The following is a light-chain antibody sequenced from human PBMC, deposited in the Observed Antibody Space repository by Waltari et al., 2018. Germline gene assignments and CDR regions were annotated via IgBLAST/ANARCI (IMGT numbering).Light chain of an antibody. CDR2: EVS. CDR3: SSYTSSSTRI. CDR1: SSNVAGYNY. Sequence: QSALTPPASVSGPPGQSLPISCPGTSSNVAGYNYVSWYQQHPGKAPKLMIYEVSNRPSGVSNRFSGSKSGNTASLSIAGLQAEDEADYNCSSYTSSSTRIFGTGTKVTVL. V-gene: IGLV2-14*01. J-gene: IGLJ1*01.